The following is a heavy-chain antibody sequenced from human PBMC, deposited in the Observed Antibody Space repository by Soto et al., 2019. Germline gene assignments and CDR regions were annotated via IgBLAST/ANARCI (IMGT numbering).Heavy chain of an antibody. CDR2: ISAYNGNT. CDR3: ARDSSYDSSGYLIDY. D-gene: IGHD3-22*01. J-gene: IGHJ4*02. CDR1: GYTFTSYG. Sequence: ASVKVSCKASGYTFTSYGISWVRQAPGQGLEWMGWISAYNGNTNYAQKLQGRVTMTTDTSTSTAYMELRSLRSDDTAVYYCARDSSYDSSGYLIDYWGQGTLVTVSS. V-gene: IGHV1-18*01.